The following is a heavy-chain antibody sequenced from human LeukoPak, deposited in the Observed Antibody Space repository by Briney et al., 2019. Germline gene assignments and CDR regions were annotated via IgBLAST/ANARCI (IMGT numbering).Heavy chain of an antibody. D-gene: IGHD6-13*01. Sequence: GGSLRLSCAASGFTFSSYSMNWVRQAPGKGLEWVSYISSSSSTIYYADSVKGRFTISRDNAKNSLYLQMNSLRAEDTAVYYCASSSIAAAGHDAFDIWGQGTMVTVSS. CDR2: ISSSSSTI. CDR3: ASSSIAAAGHDAFDI. CDR1: GFTFSSYS. V-gene: IGHV3-48*01. J-gene: IGHJ3*02.